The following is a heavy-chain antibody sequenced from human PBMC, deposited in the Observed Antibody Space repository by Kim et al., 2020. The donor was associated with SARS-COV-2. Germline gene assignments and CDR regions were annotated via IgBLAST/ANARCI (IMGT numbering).Heavy chain of an antibody. D-gene: IGHD3-9*01. CDR2: IKSKTDGGTT. CDR1: GFTFSNAW. V-gene: IGHV3-15*01. Sequence: GGSLRLSCAASGFTFSNAWMSWVRQAPGKGLEWVGRIKSKTDGGTTDYAAPVKGRFTISRDDSKNTLYLQMNSLKTEDTAVYYCTTDPPLTGYSYYGMDVWGQGTTVTVSS. CDR3: TTDPPLTGYSYYGMDV. J-gene: IGHJ6*02.